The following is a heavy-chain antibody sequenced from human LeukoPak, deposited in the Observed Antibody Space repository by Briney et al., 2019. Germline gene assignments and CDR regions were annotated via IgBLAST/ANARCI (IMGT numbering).Heavy chain of an antibody. V-gene: IGHV3-21*01. Sequence: GGSLRLSCAASGFTFSSYSMNWVRQAPGKGLEWVSSISSSSSYIYYADSVKGRFTISRDNAKNSLYLQMNSLRAEDTAVYYCARDLQGIPEYSDYVSLFREIDYWGQGTLVTVSS. CDR2: ISSSSSYI. CDR1: GFTFSSYS. CDR3: ARDLQGIPEYSDYVSLFREIDY. D-gene: IGHD4-11*01. J-gene: IGHJ4*02.